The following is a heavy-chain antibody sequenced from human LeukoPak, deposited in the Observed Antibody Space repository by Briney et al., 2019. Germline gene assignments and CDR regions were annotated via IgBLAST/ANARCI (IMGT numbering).Heavy chain of an antibody. D-gene: IGHD2-2*01. V-gene: IGHV4-61*02. CDR2: IYTSGST. J-gene: IGHJ3*02. Sequence: PSETLSLTCTVSGGSISSGSYYWSWIRQPAGKGLEWIGRIYTSGSTNYNPSLKSRVTISVDKSKNQFSLKLSSVTAADTAVYYCATFTSPSRGLGAFDIWGQGTMVTVSS. CDR3: ATFTSPSRGLGAFDI. CDR1: GGSISSGSYY.